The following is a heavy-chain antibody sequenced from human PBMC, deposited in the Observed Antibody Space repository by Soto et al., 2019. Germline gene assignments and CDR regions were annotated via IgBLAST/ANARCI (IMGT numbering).Heavy chain of an antibody. D-gene: IGHD3-22*01. V-gene: IGHV4-30-2*01. CDR2: IYHSGST. CDR1: GGSISSGGYS. CDR3: ARDDSSNTSGFDY. J-gene: IGHJ4*02. Sequence: QLQLQESGSGLVKPSQTLSLTCAVSGGSISSGGYSWSWIRQPPGQGLEWIGYIYHSGSTYYNPSLKSRVTISVDRSKNQCSLKLSSVTAADTAVYYCARDDSSNTSGFDYWGQGTLVTVSS.